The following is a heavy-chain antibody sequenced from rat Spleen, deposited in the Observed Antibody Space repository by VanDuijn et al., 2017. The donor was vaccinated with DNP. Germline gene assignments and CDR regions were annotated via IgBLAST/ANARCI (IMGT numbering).Heavy chain of an antibody. V-gene: IGHV5-7*01. J-gene: IGHJ4*01. CDR1: GFTFGDYN. CDR2: ISYDGTDS. CDR3: TTAHYVYYGLFPYAMDA. D-gene: IGHD1-6*01. Sequence: EVQLVGSGGGFVQPGRSLKLSCAASGFTFGDYNMAWVRQAPKKGLEWVATISYDGTDSYYRDSVKGRFTISRDNAKSSLYLQMDSLRSEDTATYYCTTAHYVYYGLFPYAMDAWGQGTSVTVSS.